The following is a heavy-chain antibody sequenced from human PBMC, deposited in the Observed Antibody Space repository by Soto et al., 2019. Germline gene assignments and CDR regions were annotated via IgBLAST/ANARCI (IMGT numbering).Heavy chain of an antibody. J-gene: IGHJ6*02. D-gene: IGHD5-18*01. CDR1: GGSISSYY. V-gene: IGHV4-59*01. Sequence: SETLSLTCTVSGGSISSYYWSWIRQPPGKGLEWIGYIYYSGSTNYNPSLKSRVTISVDTSKNQFSLKLSSVTAADTAVYYCAGDTAMGYYYYYGMDVWGQGTTVTVSS. CDR3: AGDTAMGYYYYYGMDV. CDR2: IYYSGST.